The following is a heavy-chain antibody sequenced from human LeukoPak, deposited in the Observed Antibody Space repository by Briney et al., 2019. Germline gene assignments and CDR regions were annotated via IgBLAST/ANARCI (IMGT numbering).Heavy chain of an antibody. V-gene: IGHV3-9*03. CDR1: GFTFDDYA. CDR3: AKDQSGYGTYFDY. J-gene: IGHJ4*02. D-gene: IGHD5-12*01. CDR2: ISWNSGSI. Sequence: GGSLRLSCAASGFTFDDYAMHWVRQAPGKGLEWVSGISWNSGSIGYADSVKSRFAISRDNAKNSLYLQMNSLRAEDMALYYCAKDQSGYGTYFDYWGQGTLVTVSS.